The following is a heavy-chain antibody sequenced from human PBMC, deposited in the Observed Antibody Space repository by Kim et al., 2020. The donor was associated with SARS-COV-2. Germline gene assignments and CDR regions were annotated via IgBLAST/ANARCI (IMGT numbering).Heavy chain of an antibody. Sequence: GGSLRLSCAASGFTFSTYGMHWVRQAPGKGLEWVATLWYDGGNKYYPDSVKGRFTVSRDNSKNTLYLQVNNLRAEDTAVYYCARGYCGTATCYTGGTYFDYWGRGTLVTVSS. J-gene: IGHJ4*02. CDR1: GFTFSTYG. CDR3: ARGYCGTATCYTGGTYFDY. V-gene: IGHV3-33*01. CDR2: LWYDGGNK. D-gene: IGHD2-2*02.